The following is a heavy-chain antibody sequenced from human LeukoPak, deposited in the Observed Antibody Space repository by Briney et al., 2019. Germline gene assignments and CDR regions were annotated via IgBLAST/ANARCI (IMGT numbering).Heavy chain of an antibody. Sequence: PSETLSLTCTVSGGSISIYYWSWIRQPPGKGLEWIGHIHDSGSTNYNPSLKSRVTMSVDTSKNQFSLKLSSVTAADTAVYYRARAGYYYDSRTDWFDPWGQGTLVTVSS. CDR2: IHDSGST. V-gene: IGHV4-59*01. D-gene: IGHD3-22*01. CDR1: GGSISIYY. CDR3: ARAGYYYDSRTDWFDP. J-gene: IGHJ5*02.